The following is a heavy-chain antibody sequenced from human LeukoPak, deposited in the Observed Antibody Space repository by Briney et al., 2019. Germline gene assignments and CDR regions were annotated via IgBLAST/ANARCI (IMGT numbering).Heavy chain of an antibody. CDR3: ARGSSWFELFDY. CDR2: ISSSGSTI. J-gene: IGHJ4*02. D-gene: IGHD6-13*01. V-gene: IGHV3-11*01. CDR1: GFTFDDYA. Sequence: PGGSLRLSCAASGFTFDDYAMHWVRQAPGKGLEWVSYISSSGSTIYYADSVKGRFTISRDNAKNSLYLQMNSLRAEDTAVYYCARGSSWFELFDYWGQGTLVTVSS.